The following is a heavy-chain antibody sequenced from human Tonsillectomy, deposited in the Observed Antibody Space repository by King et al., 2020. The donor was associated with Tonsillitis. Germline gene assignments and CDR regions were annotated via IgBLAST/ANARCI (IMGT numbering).Heavy chain of an antibody. D-gene: IGHD4-17*01. J-gene: IGHJ4*02. CDR1: GGTFSTYG. CDR2: IIPIFDPA. CDR3: AREGGTTVTLFDY. Sequence: QLVQSGAEVKKPRSSVKVSCKASGGTFSTYGLSWVRQAPGQGLEWMGGIIPIFDPANYAQKFQGRLTITADESTSTVYMELRSLKSEDTAVYYCAREGGTTVTLFDYWGQGTLVTVSS. V-gene: IGHV1-69*01.